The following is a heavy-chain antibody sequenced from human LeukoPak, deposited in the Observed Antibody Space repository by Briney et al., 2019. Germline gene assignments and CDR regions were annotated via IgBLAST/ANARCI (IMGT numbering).Heavy chain of an antibody. CDR2: IYYXGST. Sequence: PSETLSLTCTVSGGSISSSYWXXXRQPPGKGLEWXGYIYYXGSTNYNPSLKSRVTISVDTSKNQFSLKLTSVTAADTAVYYCARVPLSSGYYYLDYWGQGTLVTVSS. CDR1: GGSISSSY. CDR3: ARVPLSSGYYYLDY. D-gene: IGHD3-22*01. J-gene: IGHJ4*02. V-gene: IGHV4-59*01.